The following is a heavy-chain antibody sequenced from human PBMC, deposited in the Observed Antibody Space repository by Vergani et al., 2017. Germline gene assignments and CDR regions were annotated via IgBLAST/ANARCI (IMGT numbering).Heavy chain of an antibody. CDR2: ISGRGGST. V-gene: IGHV3-23*01. D-gene: IGHD1-26*01. CDR1: GFTFSSYA. Sequence: EVQLLESGGGLVQPGGSLRLSCAASGFTFSSYAMSWVRQAPGKGLEWVSAISGRGGSTYYADSVKGRFTISRANSKNTLYLQMNSLRAEDTAVYYCAKDRAGATRRSYYFDYWGQGTLVTVSS. J-gene: IGHJ4*02. CDR3: AKDRAGATRRSYYFDY.